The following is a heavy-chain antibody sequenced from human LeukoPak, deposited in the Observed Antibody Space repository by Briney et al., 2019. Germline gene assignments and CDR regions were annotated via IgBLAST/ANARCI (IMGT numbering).Heavy chain of an antibody. CDR2: MNPNSGNT. CDR1: GYTFTSYD. J-gene: IGHJ3*02. V-gene: IGHV1-8*01. D-gene: IGHD5-12*01. CDR3: ARRKFGYDDAFDI. Sequence: ASVKVSCKASGYTFTSYDINWVRQAPGQGLEWMGWMNPNSGNTGYAQKFQGRVTMTMNTSISTAYMELSSLRSEDTAVYYCARRKFGYDDAFDIWGQGTMVTVSS.